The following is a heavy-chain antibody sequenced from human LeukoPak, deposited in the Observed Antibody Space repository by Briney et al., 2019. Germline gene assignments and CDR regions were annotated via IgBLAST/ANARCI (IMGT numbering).Heavy chain of an antibody. D-gene: IGHD6-13*01. CDR3: AKKGSRIAAAGPYFDY. CDR2: IDSSSSFI. V-gene: IGHV3-21*01. Sequence: GGSLRLSCAASGFTFSSYSMNWVRQAPGKGLEWVSSIDSSSSFIYYADSVKGRFTISRDNAKNSLYLQMNSLRAEDTAVYYCAKKGSRIAAAGPYFDYWGQVTLVTVSS. J-gene: IGHJ4*02. CDR1: GFTFSSYS.